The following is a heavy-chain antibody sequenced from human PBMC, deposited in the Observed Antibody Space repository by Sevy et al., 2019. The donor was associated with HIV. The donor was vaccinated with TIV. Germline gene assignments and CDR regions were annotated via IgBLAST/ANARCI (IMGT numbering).Heavy chain of an antibody. CDR1: GFTFSNFW. D-gene: IGHD3-16*01. Sequence: LLQSGGSLRLSCAASGFTFSNFWMHWVRQVPGKGLVWVSRINSDGSSASYADSVKRRFISSRDNTKNALYLQMNSLRTEDMVVYDCVRELRWPARLISDTTGGFDSWGQGTLVTVSS. CDR3: VRELRWPARLISDTTGGFDS. CDR2: INSDGSSA. J-gene: IGHJ4*02. V-gene: IGHV3-74*01.